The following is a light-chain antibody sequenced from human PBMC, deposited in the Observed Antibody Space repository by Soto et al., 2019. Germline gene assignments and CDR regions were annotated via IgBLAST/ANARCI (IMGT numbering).Light chain of an antibody. V-gene: IGLV2-8*01. CDR3: NSYAGSNSVV. J-gene: IGLJ2*01. Sequence: QSVLTQPPSASGSPGQSVTISCTGTSSDVGGYNFVSWYQQHPGKAPKLMIYEVTKRPSGVPDRFSGSKSGNTASLAVSGLQAEDEAEYYCNSYAGSNSVVFGGGTKLTVL. CDR1: SSDVGGYNF. CDR2: EVT.